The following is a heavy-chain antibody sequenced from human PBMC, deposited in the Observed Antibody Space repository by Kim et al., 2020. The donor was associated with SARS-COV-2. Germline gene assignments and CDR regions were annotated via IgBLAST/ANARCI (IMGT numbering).Heavy chain of an antibody. Sequence: SETLSLTCTVSGGSVNSGNYYWSWIRPPPGQGLEWIGYIFYSASTTCTPSLTSPVTIPAATTKNPLPLTPTSVPAPATPAHSSTCPAPYGSGPSPPSDP. D-gene: IGHD3-10*01. CDR2: IFYSAST. J-gene: IGHJ5*02. V-gene: IGHV4-61*03. CDR1: GGSVNSGNYY. CDR3: TCPAPYGSGPSPPSDP.